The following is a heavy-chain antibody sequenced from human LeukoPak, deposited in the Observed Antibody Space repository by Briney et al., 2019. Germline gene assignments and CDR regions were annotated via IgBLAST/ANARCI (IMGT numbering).Heavy chain of an antibody. CDR3: ARGLVGSSSSWYRLWYYYYMDV. CDR2: IKRDGSEK. V-gene: IGHV3-7*03. D-gene: IGHD6-13*01. CDR1: GFTVSSNY. J-gene: IGHJ6*03. Sequence: PGGSLRLSCAASGFTVSSNYMSWVRQAPGKGLEWVANIKRDGSEKYYVDSVKGRFTISRDNAKNSLYLQMNSLRAEDTAVYYCARGLVGSSSSWYRLWYYYYMDVWGKGTTVTISS.